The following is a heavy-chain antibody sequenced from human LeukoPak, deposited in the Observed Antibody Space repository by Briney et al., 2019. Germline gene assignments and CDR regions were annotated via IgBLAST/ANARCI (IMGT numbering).Heavy chain of an antibody. CDR1: GYSISSGYY. J-gene: IGHJ4*02. Sequence: SETLSLTCAVSGYSISSGYYWGWIRQPPGKGLEWIGSIYHSGSTYYNPSHKSRVTISVDTSKNQFSLKLSSVTAADTAVYYCARPYGDRDYWGQGTLVTVSS. CDR3: ARPYGDRDY. V-gene: IGHV4-38-2*01. D-gene: IGHD4-17*01. CDR2: IYHSGST.